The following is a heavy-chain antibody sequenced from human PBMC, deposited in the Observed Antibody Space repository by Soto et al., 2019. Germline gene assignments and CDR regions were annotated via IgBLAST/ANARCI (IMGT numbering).Heavy chain of an antibody. Sequence: QVQLVESGGGVVQPGRSLRLSCAASGCTFSSYGMHWVRQAPGKGLEWVAVISYDGSNKYYADSVKGRFTISRDKSKNTLYLQMNSLRAEDTAVYYCAKDRRVVAVAAPFDYWGQGTLVTVSS. V-gene: IGHV3-30*18. CDR3: AKDRRVVAVAAPFDY. CDR1: GCTFSSYG. CDR2: ISYDGSNK. J-gene: IGHJ4*02. D-gene: IGHD6-19*01.